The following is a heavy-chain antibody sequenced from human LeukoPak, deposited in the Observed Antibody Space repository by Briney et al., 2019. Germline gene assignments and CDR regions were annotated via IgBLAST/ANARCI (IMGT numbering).Heavy chain of an antibody. Sequence: SETLSLTCAVSGYSISSGYYWSWIRQPPGKGLEWIGYIYYSGSTNYNPSLKSRVTISVDTSKNQFSLKLSSVTAADTAVYYCARVPNADDAFDIWGQGTMVTVSS. V-gene: IGHV4-61*01. CDR3: ARVPNADDAFDI. CDR1: GYSISSGYY. J-gene: IGHJ3*02. CDR2: IYYSGST.